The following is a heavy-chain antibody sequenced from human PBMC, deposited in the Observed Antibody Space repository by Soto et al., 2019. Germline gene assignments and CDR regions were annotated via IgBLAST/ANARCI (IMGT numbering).Heavy chain of an antibody. CDR2: ISSSSSYI. D-gene: IGHD3-3*01. CDR1: GFSFDDYA. V-gene: IGHV3-21*01. J-gene: IGHJ3*02. CDR3: ARDYDFWSGLDAFDI. Sequence: GGSLRLSCAASGFSFDDYAMNWVRQAPGKGLEWVSSISSSSSYIYYADSVKGRFTISRDNAKNSLYLQMNSLRAEDTAVYYCARDYDFWSGLDAFDIWGQGTMVTVSS.